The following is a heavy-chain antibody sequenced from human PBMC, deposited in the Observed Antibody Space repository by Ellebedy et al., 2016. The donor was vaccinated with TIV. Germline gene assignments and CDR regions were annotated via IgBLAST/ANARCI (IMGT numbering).Heavy chain of an antibody. V-gene: IGHV3-7*01. CDR3: ARDKVVGATYFDF. J-gene: IGHJ4*02. Sequence: GESLKISXAASGFTFNAYWMTWVRQAPGKGLEWVANIKQDGSENYYVDSVKGRFTISRDNAKNSLYLQMNILRAEDTAVYYCARDKVVGATYFDFWGQGTLVTVSS. CDR2: IKQDGSEN. CDR1: GFTFNAYW. D-gene: IGHD1-26*01.